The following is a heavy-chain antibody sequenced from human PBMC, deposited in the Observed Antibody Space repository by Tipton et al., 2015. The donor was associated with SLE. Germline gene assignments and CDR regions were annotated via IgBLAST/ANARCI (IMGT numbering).Heavy chain of an antibody. J-gene: IGHJ4*02. Sequence: GLVKPSETLSLTCAVSGASIRTYYWSWLRQSPGKGLEWIGHMFHSGSTNYNPSLKSRVTISVDMSKKQLSLKLSSVTAADTAVYYCATELFREYTSGWGPDYWGQGTLVTVSS. V-gene: IGHV4-59*03. CDR1: GASIRTYY. CDR3: ATELFREYTSGWGPDY. CDR2: MFHSGST. D-gene: IGHD6-19*01.